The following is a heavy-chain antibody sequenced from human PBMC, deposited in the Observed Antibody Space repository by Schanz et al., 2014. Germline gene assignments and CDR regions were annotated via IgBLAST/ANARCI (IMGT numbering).Heavy chain of an antibody. Sequence: EVQLLESGGGLVEPGGSLRLSCAASGFTFSAYAMTWVRQIPGKGLEWVSAISASGGNTYYADAVRGRFTISRDNSKTTVYLQMNSLRAEDTAVYYCAKDAENTAMITDYFDYWGQGTLVTVSS. D-gene: IGHD5-18*01. CDR1: GFTFSAYA. CDR3: AKDAENTAMITDYFDY. CDR2: ISASGGNT. V-gene: IGHV3-23*01. J-gene: IGHJ4*02.